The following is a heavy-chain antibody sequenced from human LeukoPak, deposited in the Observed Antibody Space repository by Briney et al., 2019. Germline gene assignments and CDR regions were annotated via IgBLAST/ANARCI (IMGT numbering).Heavy chain of an antibody. J-gene: IGHJ3*02. CDR3: ATDKAFHAFDI. D-gene: IGHD2-21*01. CDR1: GFTFTTYW. Sequence: GGSLRLSCAASGFTFTTYWMPCIRQAPGTGLLSVSIINLDGNKKDYVCFVIGRFTTSRPYAKISLYLQMIRLRAEDTAVYYCATDKAFHAFDIWGQGTMVTVSS. V-gene: IGHV3-7*03. CDR2: INLDGNKK.